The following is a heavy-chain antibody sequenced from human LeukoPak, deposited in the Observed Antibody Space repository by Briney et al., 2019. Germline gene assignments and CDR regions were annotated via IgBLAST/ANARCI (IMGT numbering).Heavy chain of an antibody. J-gene: IGHJ4*02. Sequence: PGTSLRLSCAASGFTFSSNDMHWVRQAPGKGLEWVAVIWYDGNNKYYADSVKGRFTISRDNSKNTLYLQMNSLRAEDTALYYCARDLVGYGGGFDYWGQGTLVTVSS. CDR3: ARDLVGYGGGFDY. D-gene: IGHD5-12*01. V-gene: IGHV3-33*01. CDR1: GFTFSSND. CDR2: IWYDGNNK.